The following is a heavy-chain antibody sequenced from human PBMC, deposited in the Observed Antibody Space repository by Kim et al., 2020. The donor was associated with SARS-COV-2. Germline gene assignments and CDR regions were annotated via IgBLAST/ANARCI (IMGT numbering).Heavy chain of an antibody. Sequence: GGSLRLSCAASGFTFDDYAMHWVRQAPGKGLEWVSGISWNSGSIGYADSVKGRFTISRDNAKNSLYLQMNSLRAEDTALYYCAKDIGVGYSSSKNEMYYYYYGMDVWGQGTTVTVSS. D-gene: IGHD6-6*01. CDR3: AKDIGVGYSSSKNEMYYYYYGMDV. CDR1: GFTFDDYA. CDR2: ISWNSGSI. V-gene: IGHV3-9*01. J-gene: IGHJ6*02.